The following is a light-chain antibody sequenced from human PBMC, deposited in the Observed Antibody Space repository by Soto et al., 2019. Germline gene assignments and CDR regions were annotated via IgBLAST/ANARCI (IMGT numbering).Light chain of an antibody. CDR2: GAS. CDR3: QQYGNSLT. J-gene: IGKJ4*01. V-gene: IGKV3-20*01. CDR1: QSVSSSY. Sequence: EIVLTQSPGTLSLSPGERATLSCRASQSVSSSYLAWYQQKPGQAPRLLIYGASSRATGIPDMFSGSGSGTDFTLTISILESEGFAVYFCQQYGNSLTFGGGTKVEIK.